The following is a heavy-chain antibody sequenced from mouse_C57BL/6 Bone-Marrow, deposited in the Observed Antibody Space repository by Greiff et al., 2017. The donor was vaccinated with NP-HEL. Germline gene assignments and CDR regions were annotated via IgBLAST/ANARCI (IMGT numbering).Heavy chain of an antibody. D-gene: IGHD2-4*01. J-gene: IGHJ2*01. Sequence: VQLQQPGAELVMPGASVKLSCKASGYTFTSYWMHWVKQRPGQGLEWIGEIDPSDSYTNYNQKFKGKSTLTVDKSSSTAYMQLSSLTSEDSAVSYCSGSYDYDGFDYWGQGTTLTVSS. CDR1: GYTFTSYW. V-gene: IGHV1-69*01. CDR2: IDPSDSYT. CDR3: SGSYDYDGFDY.